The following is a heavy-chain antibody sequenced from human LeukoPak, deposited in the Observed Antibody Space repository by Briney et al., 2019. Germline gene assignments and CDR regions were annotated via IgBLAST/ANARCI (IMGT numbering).Heavy chain of an antibody. V-gene: IGHV5-51*01. CDR3: ATGCDGLVDAFDI. CDR2: IYPGDSDT. J-gene: IGHJ3*02. D-gene: IGHD5-24*01. Sequence: GESLKIFCKGSGYSFTSYWIGWVRQMPGKGLGWMRIIYPGDSDTRYSPSFQGQVTISADKSISTAYLQWSSLKASDTVMYYCATGCDGLVDAFDIWGQGTMVTVSS. CDR1: GYSFTSYW.